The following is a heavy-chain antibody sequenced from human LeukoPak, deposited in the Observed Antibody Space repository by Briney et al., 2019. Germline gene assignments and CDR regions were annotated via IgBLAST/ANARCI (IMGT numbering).Heavy chain of an antibody. CDR1: GYSISSGYY. Sequence: SETLSLTCAVSGYSISSGYYWGWIRQPPGKGLEWIGSIYHSGSTYYNSSLKSRVTISVDTSKNQFSLKLSSVTAADTAVYYCARQIFCSGGSCYPWFDPGGQGTQVTVSS. V-gene: IGHV4-38-2*01. J-gene: IGHJ5*02. CDR2: IYHSGST. CDR3: ARQIFCSGGSCYPWFDP. D-gene: IGHD2-15*01.